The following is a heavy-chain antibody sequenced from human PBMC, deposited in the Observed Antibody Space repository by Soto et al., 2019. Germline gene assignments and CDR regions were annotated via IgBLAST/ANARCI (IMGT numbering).Heavy chain of an antibody. Sequence: PSETLSLTCTVSGGSISSYYWSWIRQPPGKGLEWIGYIYYSGSTNYNPSLKSRVTISVDTSKNQFSLKLSSVTAADTAVYYCARDRTYYYDSSGRTGEFDIWSQGTMVTVSS. CDR3: ARDRTYYYDSSGRTGEFDI. V-gene: IGHV4-59*01. D-gene: IGHD3-22*01. J-gene: IGHJ3*02. CDR1: GGSISSYY. CDR2: IYYSGST.